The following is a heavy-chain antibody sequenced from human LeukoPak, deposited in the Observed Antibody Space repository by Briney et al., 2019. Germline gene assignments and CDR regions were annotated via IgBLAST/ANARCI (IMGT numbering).Heavy chain of an antibody. CDR3: ARDNGGYEYFDY. J-gene: IGHJ4*02. CDR2: IYTSGST. V-gene: IGHV4-4*07. CDR1: GGSISSYY. Sequence: SETLSLTCTVSGGSISSYYWSWIRQPAGKGLEWIGRIYTSGSTNYNPSLKSRVTMSVDTSKNQFSLKLSSVTAPYTAVYHCARDNGGYEYFDYWVQGTLVTVSS. D-gene: IGHD3-22*01.